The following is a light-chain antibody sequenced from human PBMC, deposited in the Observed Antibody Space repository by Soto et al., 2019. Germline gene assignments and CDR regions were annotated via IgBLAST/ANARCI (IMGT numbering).Light chain of an antibody. CDR3: SSFTSSVTVV. CDR2: EVS. J-gene: IGLJ2*01. Sequence: QSVLTQPASVSGSPGQSITMSCTGTSSDVGGHNYVSWYQQYPGKAPKLMIYEVSNRPSGVSNRFSGSKSGNTASLTISGLQAEDEADYYCSSFTSSVTVVFGGGTKLTVL. CDR1: SSDVGGHNY. V-gene: IGLV2-14*01.